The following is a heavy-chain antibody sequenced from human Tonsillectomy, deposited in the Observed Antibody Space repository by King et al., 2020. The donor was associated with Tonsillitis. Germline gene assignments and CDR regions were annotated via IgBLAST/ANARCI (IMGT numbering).Heavy chain of an antibody. J-gene: IGHJ4*02. CDR2: ISHSGGST. CDR1: GFTFSSYA. CDR3: AKDGGGWLTSGWYYFDY. V-gene: IGHV3-23*04. D-gene: IGHD6-19*01. Sequence: VQLVESEGGLVQRGGSLRLSCAASGFTFSSYAMNWVRQAPGKGLEWVSSISHSGGSTYYADSVKGRFTISRDNSKNTGYLQMNSLTAEDTSVYYCAKDGGGWLTSGWYYFDYWGQGTLVTVSS.